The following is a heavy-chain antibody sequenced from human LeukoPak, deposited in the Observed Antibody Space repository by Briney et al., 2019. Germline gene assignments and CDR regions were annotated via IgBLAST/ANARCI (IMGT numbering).Heavy chain of an antibody. J-gene: IGHJ4*02. V-gene: IGHV1-2*02. Sequence: ASVKVSCKASGYTLTDYYLHWVRQAPGQGLQWMGWINPNSGGTNFAQKFQGRVTMTRDTSINTVYMELSSLRSDDTAVYYCARESRDTAWSLDLWGQGTLVTVSS. CDR1: GYTLTDYY. CDR2: INPNSGGT. CDR3: ARESRDTAWSLDL. D-gene: IGHD1-1*01.